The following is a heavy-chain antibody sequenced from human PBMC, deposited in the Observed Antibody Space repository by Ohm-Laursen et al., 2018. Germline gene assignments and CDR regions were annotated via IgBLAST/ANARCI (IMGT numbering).Heavy chain of an antibody. Sequence: GSLRLSCTASGFTVSSYYMSWVRQAPGKGLEWVSIIYSGGTIHYADSVKGRFTISRDNSKNTLYLQMNSLRAEDTAVYYCAKDHGYYDSSSDYWGQGTLVTVSS. CDR2: IYSGGTI. D-gene: IGHD3-22*01. CDR1: GFTVSSYY. V-gene: IGHV3-66*01. J-gene: IGHJ4*02. CDR3: AKDHGYYDSSSDY.